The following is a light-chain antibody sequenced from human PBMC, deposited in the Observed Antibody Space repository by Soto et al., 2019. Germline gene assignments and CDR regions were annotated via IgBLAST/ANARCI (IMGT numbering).Light chain of an antibody. CDR1: QSISSY. CDR3: QQSYSTPRT. V-gene: IGKV1-39*01. J-gene: IGKJ1*01. CDR2: AAS. Sequence: DIRMTQSPSSLSASVEDRVTITCRASQSISSYLNWYQQKLGKAPKLLIYAASSLQSGVPSRFSGSGSGTDFTLTISSLQPEDFATYYCQQSYSTPRTFGQGTKVEIK.